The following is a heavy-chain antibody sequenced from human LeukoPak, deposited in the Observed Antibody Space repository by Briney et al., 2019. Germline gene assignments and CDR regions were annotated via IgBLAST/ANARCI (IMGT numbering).Heavy chain of an antibody. CDR3: ANAKYYSSGWSLYYFNY. V-gene: IGHV3-23*01. CDR1: GFTLSTYV. J-gene: IGHJ4*02. D-gene: IGHD6-19*01. CDR2: ISGRDVST. Sequence: SGGSLRLSCAASGFTLSTYVMSWVRQAPGKGLEWVSTISGRDVSTDYADSVKGRFTISRDNSKNTPYLQMNSLRAEDTAVYYCANAKYYSSGWSLYYFNYWGQGTLVTVSS.